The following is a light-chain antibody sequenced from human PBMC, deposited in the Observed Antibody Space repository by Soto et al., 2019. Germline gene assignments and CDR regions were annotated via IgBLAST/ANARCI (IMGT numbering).Light chain of an antibody. V-gene: IGLV1-51*01. Sequence: QSVLTQPPSVSAAPGQKVTISRSGSSSNIGNNYVSWYQQLPGTAPKLLIYDNNKRPSGIPDRFSGSKSGTSATLGITGLQTGDEADYYCGTWDSSLSAYVFGTGTKVT. J-gene: IGLJ1*01. CDR2: DNN. CDR1: SSNIGNNY. CDR3: GTWDSSLSAYV.